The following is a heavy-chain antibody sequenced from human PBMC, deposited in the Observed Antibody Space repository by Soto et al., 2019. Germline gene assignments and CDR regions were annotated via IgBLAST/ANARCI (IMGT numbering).Heavy chain of an antibody. J-gene: IGHJ6*02. CDR3: AKESGGSDPSTRYGLDV. Sequence: PSETLSLTCSVSGGSINTVGYYWTWIRQQPGKGLEWIGYIYYSGSRDYNPSLKSRLSMSLDASKNQFSLNLTSVTAADTAVYYCAKESGGSDPSTRYGLDVWGQGTTVTVSS. CDR1: GGSINTVGYY. V-gene: IGHV4-31*03. D-gene: IGHD6-25*01. CDR2: IYYSGSR.